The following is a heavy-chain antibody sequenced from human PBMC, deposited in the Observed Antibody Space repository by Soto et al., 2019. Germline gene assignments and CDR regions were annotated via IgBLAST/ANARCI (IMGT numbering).Heavy chain of an antibody. Sequence: QLQLQESGPGLVKPSETLSLTCTVSGGSISSSSYYWGWIRHPPGKGLEWIGSIYYSGSTYYNPSLKSRVTISVDTSKNQFSLKLSSVTAADTAVYYCARHRAAEYFQHWGQGTLVTVSS. CDR3: ARHRAAEYFQH. CDR2: IYYSGST. J-gene: IGHJ1*01. V-gene: IGHV4-39*01. CDR1: GGSISSSSYY.